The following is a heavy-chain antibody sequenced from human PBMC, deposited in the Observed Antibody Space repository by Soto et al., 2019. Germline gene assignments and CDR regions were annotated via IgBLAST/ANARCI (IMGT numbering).Heavy chain of an antibody. D-gene: IGHD4-17*01. CDR2: IIPIFGTA. CDR3: ARGLMTTPVSYYYYYGMDV. CDR1: GGTFSSYA. V-gene: IGHV1-69*13. Sequence: ASVKVSFKASGGTFSSYAISWLRQAPGQGLEWMGGIIPIFGTANYAQKFQGRVTITADESTSTAYMELSSLRSEDTAVYYCARGLMTTPVSYYYYYGMDVWGQGTTVTVSS. J-gene: IGHJ6*02.